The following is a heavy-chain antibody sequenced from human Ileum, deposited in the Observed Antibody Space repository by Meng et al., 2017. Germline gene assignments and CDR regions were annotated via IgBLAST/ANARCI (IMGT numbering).Heavy chain of an antibody. CDR3: ARRAHYGDPPR. D-gene: IGHD4-17*01. J-gene: IGHJ4*02. CDR1: SGSFTNNNYY. CDR2: IYYGGST. Sequence: QLRLQESGPGLVKPSETRSLTCSASSGSFTNNNYYWVWIRRPPGKGLEWIGSIYYGGSTYYNPSLKSRVTISVDTSTNQFSLKLISVTAADTAVYYCARRAHYGDPPRWGQGTLVTVSS. V-gene: IGHV4-39*01.